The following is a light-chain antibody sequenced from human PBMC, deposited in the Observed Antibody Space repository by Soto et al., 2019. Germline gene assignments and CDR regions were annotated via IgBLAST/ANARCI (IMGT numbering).Light chain of an antibody. Sequence: DIQMTQSPSSVSASVGDRVTITCRASQGIRTWLAWYQQKPGKAPKLLINAASSLQSGAPSRFSGSGSGTDFTLTISSLQPEDFATYYCQQASSFPFTFGPGTKVEIK. CDR2: AAS. J-gene: IGKJ3*01. CDR1: QGIRTW. V-gene: IGKV1D-12*01. CDR3: QQASSFPFT.